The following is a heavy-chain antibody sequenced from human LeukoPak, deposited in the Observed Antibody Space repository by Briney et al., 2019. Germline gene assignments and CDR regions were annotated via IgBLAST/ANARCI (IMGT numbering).Heavy chain of an antibody. D-gene: IGHD5-24*01. V-gene: IGHV1-69*04. J-gene: IGHJ4*01. Sequence: SVKVSCKASGGTFSSYAISWVRQAPGQGLEWMGRIIPILGIANYAQKFQGRVTITADKSTSTAYMELSSLRSEDTAVYYCARDVGGGGDGFLLDYWGQGTLVTVSS. CDR2: IIPILGIA. CDR1: GGTFSSYA. CDR3: ARDVGGGGDGFLLDY.